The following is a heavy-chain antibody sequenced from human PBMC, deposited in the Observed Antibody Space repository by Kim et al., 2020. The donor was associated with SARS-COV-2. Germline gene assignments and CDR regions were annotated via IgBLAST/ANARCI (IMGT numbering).Heavy chain of an antibody. V-gene: IGHV4-31*03. CDR3: ARLRLSQPFDY. CDR2: IYYSGST. J-gene: IGHJ4*02. D-gene: IGHD3-16*02. CDR1: GGSISSGGYY. Sequence: SETLSLTCTVSGGSISSGGYYWSWIRQHPGKGLEWIGYIYYSGSTYYNPSLKSRVTISVDTSKNQFSLKLSSVTAADTAVYYCARLRLSQPFDYWGQGTLVTVSS.